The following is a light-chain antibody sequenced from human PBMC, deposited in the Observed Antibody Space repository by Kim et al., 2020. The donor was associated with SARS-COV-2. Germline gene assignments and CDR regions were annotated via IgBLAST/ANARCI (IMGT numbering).Light chain of an antibody. CDR1: ELGDKY. J-gene: IGLJ3*02. V-gene: IGLV3-1*01. Sequence: SYELTQPPSVSVSPGQTASITCSGDELGDKYACWYQQKPGQSPVLVIYQDNKRPSEIPERFSGSNSGNTATLTISGTQAMDEADYHCQAWDGNTAVFGGG. CDR2: QDN. CDR3: QAWDGNTAV.